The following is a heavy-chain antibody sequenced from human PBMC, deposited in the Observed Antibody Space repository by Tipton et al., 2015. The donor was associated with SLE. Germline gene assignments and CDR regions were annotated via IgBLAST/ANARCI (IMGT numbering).Heavy chain of an antibody. CDR3: ARGLSSGLTYYYYYYGMDV. Sequence: SLRLSCAASGFTFSSYAMSWVRQAPGKGLEWVSAISGSGGSTYYADSVKGRFTISRDNSKNTLYLQMNSLRAEDTAVYYCARGLSSGLTYYYYYYGMDVWGQGTTVTVSS. V-gene: IGHV3-23*01. D-gene: IGHD6-19*01. CDR2: ISGSGGST. J-gene: IGHJ6*02. CDR1: GFTFSSYA.